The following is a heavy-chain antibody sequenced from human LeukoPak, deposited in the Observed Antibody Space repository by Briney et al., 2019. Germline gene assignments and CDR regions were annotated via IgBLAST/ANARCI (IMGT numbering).Heavy chain of an antibody. J-gene: IGHJ5*02. D-gene: IGHD3-9*01. CDR3: ARNTIFHP. Sequence: GRSLRLSCAASGFTFSSYGMHWVRQTPGKGLQWISYISSSDSTTYYTDSVRGRFTISRDNAKSSLYLLMNSLRDEDTGIYYCARNTIFHPWGQGTLVTVSS. CDR1: GFTFSSYG. V-gene: IGHV3-48*02. CDR2: ISSSDSTT.